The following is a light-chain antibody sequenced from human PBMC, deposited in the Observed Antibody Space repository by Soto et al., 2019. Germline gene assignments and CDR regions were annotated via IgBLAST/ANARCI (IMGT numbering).Light chain of an antibody. CDR2: AAS. V-gene: IGKV1-8*01. CDR1: QGISSY. J-gene: IGKJ5*01. Sequence: IQMTQSPSTLSASVGDTVTITCRASQGISSYLAWYQQKPGKAPKLLIYAASTLQSGVPSRFSGSGSGTDFTLTISCLQSEDFATYYCQQYYSYPFTFGQGTRREIK. CDR3: QQYYSYPFT.